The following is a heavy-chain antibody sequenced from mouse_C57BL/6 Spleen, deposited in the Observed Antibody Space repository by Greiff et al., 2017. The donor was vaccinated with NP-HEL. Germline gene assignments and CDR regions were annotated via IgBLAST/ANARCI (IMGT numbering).Heavy chain of an antibody. CDR2: INPNNGGT. Sequence: EVQLQQSGPELVKPGASVKISCKASGYTFTDYYMNWVKQSHGKSLEWIGDINPNNGGTSYNQKFKGKATLTVDKSSSTAYMERRSLTSEDSAVYYCARSSGPFAYWGQGTLVTVSA. CDR3: ARSSGPFAY. D-gene: IGHD3-2*02. V-gene: IGHV1-26*01. CDR1: GYTFTDYY. J-gene: IGHJ3*01.